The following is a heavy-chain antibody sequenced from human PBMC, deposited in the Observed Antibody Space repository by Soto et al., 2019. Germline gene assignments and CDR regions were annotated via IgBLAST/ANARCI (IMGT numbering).Heavy chain of an antibody. CDR1: GGSFSGYY. J-gene: IGHJ4*02. V-gene: IGHV4-34*01. CDR3: ARGRGSYRPLEN. CDR2: INHSGST. D-gene: IGHD1-26*01. Sequence: KPSETLSLTCAVYGGSFSGYYWSWIRQPPGKGLEWIGEINHSGSTNYNPSLKSRVTISVDTSKNQFSLKLSSVTAADTAVYYCARGRGSYRPLENWGQGTLVTVSS.